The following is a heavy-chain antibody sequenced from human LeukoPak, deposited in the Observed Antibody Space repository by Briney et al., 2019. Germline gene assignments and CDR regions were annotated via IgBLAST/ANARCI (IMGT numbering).Heavy chain of an antibody. Sequence: GGSLRLSCAASGIIVSGSAIHWVRQASGKGLEWVGRIRSKVNNYATSYAASVKGRFTISRDDSKNTAYLQMKNLKTEDPAVYYCTRRRDGYSEYYFDHWGQGTLVTVSS. D-gene: IGHD5-24*01. J-gene: IGHJ4*02. CDR2: IRSKVNNYAT. CDR3: TRRRDGYSEYYFDH. CDR1: GIIVSGSA. V-gene: IGHV3-73*01.